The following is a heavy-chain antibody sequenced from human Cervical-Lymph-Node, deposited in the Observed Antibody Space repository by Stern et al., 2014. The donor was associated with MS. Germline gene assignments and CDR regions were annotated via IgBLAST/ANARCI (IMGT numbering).Heavy chain of an antibody. D-gene: IGHD3-3*01. CDR2: SGST. Sequence: QLQLQESGPGLVKPSQTLSLTCTVSGGSISSGGYYWSWIRPHTGKGLECSGSTYYNTSLKSRVTISVDTSKNQFSLKPSSVTAADTAVYYCARTPYDFWSGYYLHDYWGQGTLVTVSS. CDR3: ARTPYDFWSGYYLHDY. CDR1: GGSISSGGYY. V-gene: IGHV4-31*10. J-gene: IGHJ4*02.